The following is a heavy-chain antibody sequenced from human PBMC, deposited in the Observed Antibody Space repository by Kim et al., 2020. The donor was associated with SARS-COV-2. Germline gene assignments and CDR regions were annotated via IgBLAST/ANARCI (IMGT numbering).Heavy chain of an antibody. J-gene: IGHJ6*02. D-gene: IGHD2-2*01. CDR1: GFTFSSYG. CDR3: AKGGELACSSTSCYHSDYGMDV. Sequence: GGSLRLSCAASGFTFSSYGMHWVRQAPGKGLEWVAVISYDGSNKYYADSVKGQFTISRDNSKNTLYLQMNSLRAEDTAVYYCAKGGELACSSTSCYHSDYGMDVWGQGTTVTVSS. CDR2: ISYDGSNK. V-gene: IGHV3-30*18.